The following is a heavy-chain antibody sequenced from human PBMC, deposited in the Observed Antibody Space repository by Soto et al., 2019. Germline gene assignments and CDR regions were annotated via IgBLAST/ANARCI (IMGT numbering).Heavy chain of an antibody. J-gene: IGHJ4*02. CDR1: GFTFSSYG. CDR3: ARVYSSGWYNFDY. D-gene: IGHD6-19*01. Sequence: GGSLRLSCAASGFTFSSYGMHWVRQAPGRGLEWVAVISCNRSNIYYADSVKGRFTISRDNAKNSLYLQMNSLRAEDTAVYYCARVYSSGWYNFDYWGQGTLVTVSS. V-gene: IGHV3-48*01. CDR2: ISCNRSNI.